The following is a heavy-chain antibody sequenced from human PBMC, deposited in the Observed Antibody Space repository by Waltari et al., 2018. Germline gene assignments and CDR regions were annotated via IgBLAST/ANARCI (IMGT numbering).Heavy chain of an antibody. CDR2: VGEAGVII. D-gene: IGHD2-15*01. J-gene: IGHJ4*02. CDR1: GFTFNTYA. Sequence: EVQLLESGGGLVQPGGSLRPSCAASGFTFNTYAMSWVRQARGGGLGVGWVARVGEAGVIIHLADSVKGRFTGSTDSSKVRRQLQMSELRADDTAVYYWAEALRGLDMALDNWGQGSLVTVSS. V-gene: IGHV3-23*01. CDR3: AEALRGLDMALDN.